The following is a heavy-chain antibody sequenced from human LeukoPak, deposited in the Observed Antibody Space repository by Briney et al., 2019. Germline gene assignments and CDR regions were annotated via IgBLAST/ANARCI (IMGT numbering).Heavy chain of an antibody. CDR3: ARDWGGHCSGDVCYSARFDP. CDR2: INPTGGRT. Sequence: GASVKVSCKASGYTFTNYYLHWVRQAPGQGLEWMGMINPTGGRTIYAQRFRGRITVTRDTSTATVYLGLSSLRPGDTAIYYCARDWGGHCSGDVCYSARFDPWGQGTLVTVSS. V-gene: IGHV1-46*01. D-gene: IGHD2-15*01. CDR1: GYTFTNYY. J-gene: IGHJ5*02.